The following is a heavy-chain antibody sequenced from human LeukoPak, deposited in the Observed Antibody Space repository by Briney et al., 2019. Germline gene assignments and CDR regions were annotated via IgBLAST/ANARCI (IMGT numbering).Heavy chain of an antibody. CDR3: ARDKYYDSSDPTAFDI. CDR2: ISSSSSYI. D-gene: IGHD3-22*01. J-gene: IGHJ3*02. CDR1: GFTFSSYS. V-gene: IGHV3-21*01. Sequence: GGSLRLSCAASGFTFSSYSMNWVRQAPGKGLEWVSSISSSSSYIYYADSVKGRFTISRDNSKNTLYLQMNSLRAEDTAVYYCARDKYYDSSDPTAFDIWGQGTMVTVSS.